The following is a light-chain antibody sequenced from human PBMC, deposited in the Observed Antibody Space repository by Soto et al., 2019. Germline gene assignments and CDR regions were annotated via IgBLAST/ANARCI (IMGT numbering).Light chain of an antibody. CDR2: ATS. CDR3: QQTYTTPPFT. Sequence: DIQMTQSPSSLSASVGDRVTITCRASQSISTYLNWYQQKPGRAPNLLLYATSTLQSGVTSRFSGSGSGTDFTLTISSLQPEDFATYYCQQTYTTPPFTFGQGTKLESK. CDR1: QSISTY. J-gene: IGKJ2*01. V-gene: IGKV1-39*01.